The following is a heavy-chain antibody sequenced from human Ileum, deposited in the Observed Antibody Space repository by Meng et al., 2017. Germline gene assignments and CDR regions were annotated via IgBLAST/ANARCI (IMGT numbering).Heavy chain of an antibody. Sequence: GESLKISCAASGFTFSNSWMAWLRQAPGKGLELVANMNQDGSVKNYVDSVKGRFAISRDNAKNSLYLQLNSLRAEDKALYCCARAPAYGAYDIWGQGTMVTVSS. CDR1: GFTFSNSW. D-gene: IGHD2-21*01. V-gene: IGHV3-7*01. CDR3: ARAPAYGAYDI. J-gene: IGHJ3*02. CDR2: MNQDGSVK.